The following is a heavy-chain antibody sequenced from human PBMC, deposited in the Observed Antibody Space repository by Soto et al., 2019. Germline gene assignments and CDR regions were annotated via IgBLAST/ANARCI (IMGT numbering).Heavy chain of an antibody. CDR1: VFTFSSYA. J-gene: IGHJ6*02. V-gene: IGHV3-30-3*01. CDR3: ARNVLRVLPLLWFGELSGEDYYYYGMDV. Sequence: PGGSLRLSCAASVFTFSSYAMHWVRQAPGKGLEWVAVTSYDGSNKYYADSVKGRFTISRDNSKNTLYLQMNSLRAEDTAVYYCARNVLRVLPLLWFGELSGEDYYYYGMDVWGQGTTVTVSS. D-gene: IGHD3-10*01. CDR2: TSYDGSNK.